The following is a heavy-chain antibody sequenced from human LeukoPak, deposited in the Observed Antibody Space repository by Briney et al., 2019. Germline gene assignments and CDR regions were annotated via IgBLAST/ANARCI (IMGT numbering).Heavy chain of an antibody. D-gene: IGHD3-3*01. CDR1: GGTFSNYA. CDR2: IIPILGRE. V-gene: IGHV1-69*11. Sequence: ASVKVSCKASGGTFSNYAITWVRQAPGQGLEWMGRIIPILGREKYAQKFQGRVTITADESTSTAYMELSSLRSEDTAVYYCAARLNDFWSGEYGAFDIWGQGTMVTVSS. CDR3: AARLNDFWSGEYGAFDI. J-gene: IGHJ3*02.